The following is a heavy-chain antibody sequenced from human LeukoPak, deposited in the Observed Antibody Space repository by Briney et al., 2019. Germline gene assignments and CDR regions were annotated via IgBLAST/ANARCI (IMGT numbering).Heavy chain of an antibody. V-gene: IGHV4-31*03. CDR1: GGSISSGGYY. CDR2: IYYSGST. D-gene: IGHD6-19*01. CDR3: ARDQPRAIIAVAWGGWFDP. J-gene: IGHJ5*02. Sequence: PSQTLSLTCTVSGGSISSGGYYWSWIRQHPGKGLEWIGYIYYSGSTYYNPSLKSRVTISVDTSKNQFSLKLSSVTAADTAVYYCARDQPRAIIAVAWGGWFDPSGQGTLVTVSS.